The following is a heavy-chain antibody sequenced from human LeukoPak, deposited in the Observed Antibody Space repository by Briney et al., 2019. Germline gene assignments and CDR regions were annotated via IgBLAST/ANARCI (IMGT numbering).Heavy chain of an antibody. Sequence: PSETLSLTCTVSGGSISSSSYYWGWIRQPPGKGLEWIGSIYYSGSTNYNPSLKSRVTISIDTSRNQFSLQLSSVSAADTAVYYCARRTYYYDSSDHFDYWGQGTLVTVSS. CDR2: IYYSGST. J-gene: IGHJ4*02. V-gene: IGHV4-39*07. D-gene: IGHD3-22*01. CDR3: ARRTYYYDSSDHFDY. CDR1: GGSISSSSYY.